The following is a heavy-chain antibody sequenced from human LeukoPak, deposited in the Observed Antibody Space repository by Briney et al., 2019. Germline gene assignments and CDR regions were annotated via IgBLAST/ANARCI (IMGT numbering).Heavy chain of an antibody. CDR2: ISYDGSNK. V-gene: IGHV3-30-3*01. D-gene: IGHD1-26*01. J-gene: IGHJ4*02. CDR1: GFTFSSYA. Sequence: GGSLRLSCAASGFTFSSYAMHWVRQAPGKGLEWVAVISYDGSNKYYADSVKGRFTISRDNSKNTLYLQMNSLRAEDTAVYYCARGLRDSGDYWGQGTLVTVSS. CDR3: ARGLRDSGDY.